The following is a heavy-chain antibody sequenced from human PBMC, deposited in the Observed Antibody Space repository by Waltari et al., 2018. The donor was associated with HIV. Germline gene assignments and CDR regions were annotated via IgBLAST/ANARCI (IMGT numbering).Heavy chain of an antibody. J-gene: IGHJ6*02. CDR1: GFALTSLA. D-gene: IGHD2-15*01. CDR3: AADLRVRCPDGTSDATCSYPFFYGMDV. Sequence: MELAQSGPAVRNHGTPVRVSCHASGFALTSLAIQCLRQGTAHRSEGMGGDVTKFGLAKYGQKFQGRLSFSSDTFTSSICMDLDDLTFEDTGVYFCAADLRVRCPDGTSDATCSYPFFYGMDVWGQGTTVIVSS. V-gene: IGHV1-58*02. CDR2: DVTKFGLA.